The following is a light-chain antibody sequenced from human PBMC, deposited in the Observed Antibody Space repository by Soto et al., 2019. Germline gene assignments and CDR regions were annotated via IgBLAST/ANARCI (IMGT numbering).Light chain of an antibody. CDR2: DAS. Sequence: EIVLALSPATLSLSPGERATLSCRASQSLSTYLAWYQQKPGQAPRLLIYDASNRATGIPASFSGSGSGTEFTLSISSLQSEDLAVYYCQQYNYWPPWTFGQGTKVDIK. CDR3: QQYNYWPPWT. V-gene: IGKV3-11*01. J-gene: IGKJ1*01. CDR1: QSLSTY.